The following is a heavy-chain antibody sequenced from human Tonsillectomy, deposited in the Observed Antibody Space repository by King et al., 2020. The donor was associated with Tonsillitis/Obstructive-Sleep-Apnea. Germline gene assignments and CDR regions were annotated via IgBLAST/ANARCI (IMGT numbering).Heavy chain of an antibody. CDR3: ARHPTGGGYCSGGSCSSGQYWYFDL. CDR2: IYPGDSDT. J-gene: IGHJ2*01. Sequence: VQLVESGAEVKKPGESLKISCKGSGYSFTSYWIGWVRQMPGKGLEWMGIIYPGDSDTRYSPSFQGQVTISADKSISTAYLQWSSLKASDTAMYYCARHPTGGGYCSGGSCSSGQYWYFDLWGRGTLVTVSS. V-gene: IGHV5-51*01. D-gene: IGHD2-15*01. CDR1: GYSFTSYW.